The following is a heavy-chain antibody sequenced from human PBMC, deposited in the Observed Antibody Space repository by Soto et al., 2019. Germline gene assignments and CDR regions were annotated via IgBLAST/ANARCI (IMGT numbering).Heavy chain of an antibody. Sequence: PGGSVRLSCGASGFPFSNYSMNWVRQAPGKGLEWVSYIRSSSGTKYYADAVKGRFTISRDNAKNSLYLQMNSLRVEDTAVYYCASTTMADAFDIWGQGTMVTVSS. CDR2: IRSSSGTK. D-gene: IGHD5-18*01. CDR1: GFPFSNYS. J-gene: IGHJ3*02. V-gene: IGHV3-48*01. CDR3: ASTTMADAFDI.